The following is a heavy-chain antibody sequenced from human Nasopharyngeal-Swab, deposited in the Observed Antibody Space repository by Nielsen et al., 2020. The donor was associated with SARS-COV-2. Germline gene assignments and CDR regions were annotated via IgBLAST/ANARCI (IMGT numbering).Heavy chain of an antibody. Sequence: RQAPGKGLEWIGYIYYSGSTYYNPSPKSRVTISVDTSKNQFSLKLSSVTAADTAVYYCARDSGVAGTKYYYYGMDVWGQGTTVTVSS. V-gene: IGHV4-30-4*01. CDR2: IYYSGST. D-gene: IGHD6-19*01. J-gene: IGHJ6*02. CDR3: ARDSGVAGTKYYYYGMDV.